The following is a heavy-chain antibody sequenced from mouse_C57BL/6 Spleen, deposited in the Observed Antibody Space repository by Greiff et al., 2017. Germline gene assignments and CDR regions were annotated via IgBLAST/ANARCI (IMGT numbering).Heavy chain of an antibody. CDR1: GFSLTSYG. D-gene: IGHD2-3*01. CDR3: ARGPFYDGYLWYFDY. J-gene: IGHJ2*01. CDR2: IWSGGST. V-gene: IGHV2-2*01. Sequence: VQLQQSGPGLVQPSQSLSITCTVSGFSLTSYGVHWVRQSPGKGLEWLGVIWSGGSTDYNAAFISRLSISKDNSKSQVFFKKNSLQADDTAIYYCARGPFYDGYLWYFDYWGQGTTLTVSS.